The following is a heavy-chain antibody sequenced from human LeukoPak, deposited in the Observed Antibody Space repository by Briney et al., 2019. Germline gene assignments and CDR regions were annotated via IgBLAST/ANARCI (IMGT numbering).Heavy chain of an antibody. V-gene: IGHV1-2*02. D-gene: IGHD6-19*01. J-gene: IGHJ4*02. Sequence: ASVTVSCKASGYTFIGYYMHWVRQAPGQGLEWMGWINPNSGGTNYAQKFQGRVTMTRDTSISTAYMELSRLRSDDTAVYYCARDRTRTGYSSGWYHDYWGQGTLVTVSS. CDR3: ARDRTRTGYSSGWYHDY. CDR2: INPNSGGT. CDR1: GYTFIGYY.